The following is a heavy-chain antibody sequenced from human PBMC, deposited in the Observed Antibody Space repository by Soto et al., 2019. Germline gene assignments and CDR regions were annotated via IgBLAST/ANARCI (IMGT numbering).Heavy chain of an antibody. V-gene: IGHV4-4*03. CDR3: AGGGARPHYYYGMDV. D-gene: IGHD6-6*01. CDR1: GGSISSSNW. CDR2: IYHSGST. J-gene: IGHJ6*02. Sequence: LRETLSLTCAVSGGSISSSNWWSWVRQPPGKGLEWIGEIYHSGSTNYNPSLKSRVTISVDKSKNQFSLKLSSVTAADTAVYYCAGGGARPHYYYGMDVWGQGTTVTVSS.